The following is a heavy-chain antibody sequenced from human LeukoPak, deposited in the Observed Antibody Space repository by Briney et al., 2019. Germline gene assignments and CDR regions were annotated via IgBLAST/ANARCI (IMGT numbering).Heavy chain of an antibody. D-gene: IGHD5-12*01. V-gene: IGHV4-39*01. J-gene: IGHJ5*02. CDR1: GGSISSSSYY. CDR2: IYYSGST. CDR3: ARGSYRWLRFGAKPQYWFDP. Sequence: SETLSLTCTVSGGSISSSSYYWGWIRQPPGKGLEWIGSIYYSGSTYYNPSLKSRVTISVDTSKNQFSLKLYSVTAADTAVYYCARGSYRWLRFGAKPQYWFDPWGQGTLVTVSS.